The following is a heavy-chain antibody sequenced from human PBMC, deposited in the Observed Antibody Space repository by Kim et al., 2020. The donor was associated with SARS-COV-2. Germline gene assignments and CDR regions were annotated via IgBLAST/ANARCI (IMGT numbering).Heavy chain of an antibody. Sequence: GGSLRLSCAASGFIFSSYEMKWVRQAPGKGLEWVSYISSSGSTIYYADSVKGRFTISRDNAKNSLYLQMNSLRVEDTAVYYCARGGEVATIEICGQGTLVTISS. CDR1: GFIFSSYE. CDR2: ISSSGSTI. V-gene: IGHV3-48*03. CDR3: ARGGEVATIEI. J-gene: IGHJ4*02. D-gene: IGHD5-12*01.